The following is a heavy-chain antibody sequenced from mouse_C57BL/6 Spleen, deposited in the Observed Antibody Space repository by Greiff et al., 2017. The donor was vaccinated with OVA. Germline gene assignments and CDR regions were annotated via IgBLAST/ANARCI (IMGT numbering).Heavy chain of an antibody. D-gene: IGHD2-3*01. Sequence: EVQVVESGGDLVKPGGSLKLSCAASGFTFSSYGMSWVRQTPDKRLEWVATISSGGSYTYYPDSVKGRFTISRDNAKNTLYLQMSSLKSEDTAMYYCARSYDGYTVDYWGQGTTLTVSS. CDR1: GFTFSSYG. CDR2: ISSGGSYT. CDR3: ARSYDGYTVDY. J-gene: IGHJ2*01. V-gene: IGHV5-6*01.